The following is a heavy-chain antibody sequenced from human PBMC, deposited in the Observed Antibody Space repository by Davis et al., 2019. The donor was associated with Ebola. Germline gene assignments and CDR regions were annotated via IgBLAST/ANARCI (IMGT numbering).Heavy chain of an antibody. CDR2: IKPSGGST. CDR1: GYTFTSYY. V-gene: IGHV1-46*01. D-gene: IGHD5-12*01. CDR3: ARSMDMYSGYNFFDY. J-gene: IGHJ4*02. Sequence: ASVKVSCKASGYTFTSYYIHWVRQAPGQGLEWMGIIKPSGGSTNYAQKFQGRVTMTRDTSTSTVYMELSSLRSEDTAVYYCARSMDMYSGYNFFDYWGQGTLVTVSS.